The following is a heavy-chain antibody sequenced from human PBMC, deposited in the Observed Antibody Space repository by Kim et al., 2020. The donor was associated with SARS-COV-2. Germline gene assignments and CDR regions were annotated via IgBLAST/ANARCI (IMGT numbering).Heavy chain of an antibody. V-gene: IGHV3-7*03. CDR3: ASRDTAMFWGPSD. Sequence: GGSLRLSCAASGFTFSNYWLSWVRKAPGKGLEWVSLINADGSEKYYVDSMKDRLIISRDNAKNSMYLQMNSLRAEDTAVYYCASRDTAMFWGPSDWGPGILVTVSS. D-gene: IGHD5-18*01. J-gene: IGHJ4*02. CDR2: INADGSEK. CDR1: GFTFSNYW.